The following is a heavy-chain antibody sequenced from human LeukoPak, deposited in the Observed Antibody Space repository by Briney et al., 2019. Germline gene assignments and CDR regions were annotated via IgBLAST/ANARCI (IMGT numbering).Heavy chain of an antibody. J-gene: IGHJ4*02. V-gene: IGHV3-15*01. CDR2: IKPKIDGGAT. Sequence: GGSLRLSCAASGSDFSNTLMTWVRQFPGKGLQWVGRIKPKIDGGATAYTAPVSGRFTISRDDSQNILYLQMNNLEAEDTALYYCTTSMSRGVTAARNWGQGTLVAVSS. CDR1: GSDFSNTL. D-gene: IGHD2-21*02. CDR3: TTSMSRGVTAARN.